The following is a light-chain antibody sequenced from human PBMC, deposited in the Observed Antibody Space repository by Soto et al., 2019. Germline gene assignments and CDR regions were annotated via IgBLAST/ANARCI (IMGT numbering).Light chain of an antibody. CDR1: QSVSSNY. CDR3: QQYGRSAPDT. V-gene: IGKV3-20*01. Sequence: EIVLTQSPGTLSLSPGERATLSCRASQSVSSNYLAWYQQKPGQAPRLLIYGASSRATGIPDRFSGSGSGTDFTLTISRLEPEDFAVYHCQQYGRSAPDTFGQGTKLEIK. J-gene: IGKJ2*01. CDR2: GAS.